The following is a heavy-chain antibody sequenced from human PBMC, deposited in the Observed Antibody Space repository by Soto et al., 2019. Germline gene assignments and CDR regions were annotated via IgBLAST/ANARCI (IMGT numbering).Heavy chain of an antibody. J-gene: IGHJ4*02. CDR1: GYSITSDYY. CDR3: AKKGYYPSGKINLFDS. D-gene: IGHD3-10*01. Sequence: SETLSLTCAVSGYSITSDYYWGWIRQPPGKGLEWIGSIYSGSTYYNPSLKSRVTISVDTSKNQFSLRLTSVTAADTAMYYCAKKGYYPSGKINLFDSWGPGTLVTVSS. CDR2: IYSGST. V-gene: IGHV4-38-2*01.